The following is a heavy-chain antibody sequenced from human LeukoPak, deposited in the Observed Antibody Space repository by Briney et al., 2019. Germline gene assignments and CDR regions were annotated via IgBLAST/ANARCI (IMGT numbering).Heavy chain of an antibody. V-gene: IGHV1-69*01. CDR3: ARGGTDYYDSSGYP. Sequence: SVKVSCKASGGTFSSYAISWMRQAPGQGLEWMGGIIPIFGTTNYAQKFQGRVTITADESTSTAYMELSSLRSDDTAVYYCARGGTDYYDSSGYPWGQGTLVTVSS. D-gene: IGHD3-22*01. CDR2: IIPIFGTT. J-gene: IGHJ5*02. CDR1: GGTFSSYA.